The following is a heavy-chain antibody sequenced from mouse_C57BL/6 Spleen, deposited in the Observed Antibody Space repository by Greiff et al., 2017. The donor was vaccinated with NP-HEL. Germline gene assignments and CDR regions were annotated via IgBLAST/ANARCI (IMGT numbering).Heavy chain of an antibody. V-gene: IGHV1-26*01. D-gene: IGHD1-1*01. CDR1: GYTFTDYY. J-gene: IGHJ2*01. CDR3: ARGDYYGSLDY. CDR2: INPYNGGT. Sequence: VHVKQSGPELVKPGASVKISCKASGYTFTDYYMNWVKQSHGKSLEWIGDINPYNGGTSYNQKFKGKATLTVDKSSSTAYMELRSLTSEDSAVYYVARGDYYGSLDYWGQGTTLTVSS.